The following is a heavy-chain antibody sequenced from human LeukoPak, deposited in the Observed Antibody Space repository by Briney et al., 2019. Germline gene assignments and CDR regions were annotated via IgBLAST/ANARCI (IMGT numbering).Heavy chain of an antibody. Sequence: GGSLRLSCAASGFTFSNAWMSWVRQAPGKGLEWVGRIKTKTDGGTTDYAAPVKGRFTISRDVSKNTLYLQMNSLKTEDTAVYYCTTDMLLWFGELLFDFDYWGQGTLVTVSS. J-gene: IGHJ4*02. D-gene: IGHD3-10*01. CDR1: GFTFSNAW. CDR3: TTDMLLWFGELLFDFDY. CDR2: IKTKTDGGTT. V-gene: IGHV3-15*01.